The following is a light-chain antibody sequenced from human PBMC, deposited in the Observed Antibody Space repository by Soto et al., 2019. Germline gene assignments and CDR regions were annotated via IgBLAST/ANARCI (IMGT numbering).Light chain of an antibody. V-gene: IGLV3-21*04. CDR1: DIGSIS. Sequence: SYELTQPPSVSETPGKTATITCGGSDIGSISVNWYQQKPGQAPVLIMFYDRVRPSGIPARFSGSNSGNTATLTISGVEVGDEADYYCQVWDTTSDPEGVFGGGTKLTVL. CDR3: QVWDTTSDPEGV. CDR2: YDR. J-gene: IGLJ3*02.